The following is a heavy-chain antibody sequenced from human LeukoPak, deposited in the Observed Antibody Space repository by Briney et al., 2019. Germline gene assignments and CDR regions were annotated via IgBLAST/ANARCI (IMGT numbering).Heavy chain of an antibody. CDR1: GFTFSSYA. CDR2: ISGSGDNT. Sequence: GGSLRLSCAASGFTFSSYAMSWVRQAPGKGLEWVSGISGSGDNTYYADSVKGRFTISRDNSKNTLYLQMNSLRAEDTAVYYCARDRVWSYYYDSSGYYRGDAFDIWGQGTMVTVSS. D-gene: IGHD3-22*01. CDR3: ARDRVWSYYYDSSGYYRGDAFDI. J-gene: IGHJ3*02. V-gene: IGHV3-23*01.